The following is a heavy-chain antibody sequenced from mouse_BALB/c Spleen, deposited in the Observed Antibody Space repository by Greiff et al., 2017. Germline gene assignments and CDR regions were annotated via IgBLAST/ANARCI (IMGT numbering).Heavy chain of an antibody. CDR3: ARGYYNKGFAY. D-gene: IGHD1-1*01. CDR1: GYTFTSYW. V-gene: IGHV1-69*02. J-gene: IGHJ3*01. Sequence: QVQLQQPGAELVKPGASVKLSCKASGYTFTSYWMHWVKQRPGQGLEWIGEIDPSDSYTNYNQKFKGKATLTVDKSSSTAYMQLSSLTSEDSAVYYGARGYYNKGFAYWGQGTLVTVSA. CDR2: IDPSDSYT.